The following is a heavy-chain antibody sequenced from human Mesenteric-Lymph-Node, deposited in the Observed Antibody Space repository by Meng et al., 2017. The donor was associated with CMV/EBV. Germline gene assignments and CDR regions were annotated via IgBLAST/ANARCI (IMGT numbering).Heavy chain of an antibody. D-gene: IGHD2-8*01. CDR3: ARGPYCTYSTCDIRGALDY. V-gene: IGHV3-53*01. CDR1: GFIVSNNY. Sequence: GGSLRLSCAASGFIVSNNYMAWVRQAPGKGLEWVSVVYSGGSTYYEDSVKGRFTISRHISKNTLYLQMNSLRAEDTAVYYCARGPYCTYSTCDIRGALDYWGQGTPVTVSS. CDR2: VYSGGST. J-gene: IGHJ4*02.